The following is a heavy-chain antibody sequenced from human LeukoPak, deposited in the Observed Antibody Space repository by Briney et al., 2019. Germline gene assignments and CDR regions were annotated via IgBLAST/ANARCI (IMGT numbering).Heavy chain of an antibody. J-gene: IGHJ4*02. Sequence: PGGSLRLSCAASGFTFSSYWMSWVRQAPGKGLEWVANIKQDGSEKYYVDSVKGRFTISRDNAKNSLYLQMNSLRAEDTAVYYCASLPTGTRSPFDYWGQGTLVTVSS. CDR1: GFTFSSYW. CDR3: ASLPTGTRSPFDY. V-gene: IGHV3-7*01. D-gene: IGHD3-9*01. CDR2: IKQDGSEK.